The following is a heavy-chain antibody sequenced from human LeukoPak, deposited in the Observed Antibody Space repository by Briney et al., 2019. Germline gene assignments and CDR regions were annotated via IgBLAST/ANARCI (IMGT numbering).Heavy chain of an antibody. Sequence: GGSLRLSCAASGFTFRDYYMSWIRQAAGKGLEWVSDITSSSSYTNYADSVKGRFTISRDNAKNSLYLQMNSLRAEDTAVYYCARVPYGSRYNWFDPWGQGTLVTVSS. CDR2: ITSSSSYT. J-gene: IGHJ5*02. D-gene: IGHD3-10*01. CDR1: GFTFRDYY. CDR3: ARVPYGSRYNWFDP. V-gene: IGHV3-11*05.